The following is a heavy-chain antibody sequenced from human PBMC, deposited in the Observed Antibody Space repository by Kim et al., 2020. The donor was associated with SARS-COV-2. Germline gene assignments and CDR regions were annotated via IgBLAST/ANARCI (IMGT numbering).Heavy chain of an antibody. D-gene: IGHD6-6*01. J-gene: IGHJ3*02. CDR3: ARPQVAARFDAFDI. Sequence: PSFQGRVTLSADKSISTAYLQWSSLKASDTAMYYCARPQVAARFDAFDIWGQGTMVTVSS. V-gene: IGHV5-51*01.